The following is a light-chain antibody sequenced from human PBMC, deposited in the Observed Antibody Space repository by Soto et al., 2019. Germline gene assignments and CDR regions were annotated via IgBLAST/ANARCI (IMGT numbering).Light chain of an antibody. CDR1: SSDVGGYNE. CDR2: DVS. CDR3: SSHAAGSTLI. V-gene: IGLV2-14*03. Sequence: QSALTQPASVAGSPGQSTTISCTGTSSDVGGYNEVSWYQQRPGKAPKLMIYDVSNRPSGVSNRFSGSKSGNTASLTISGLQAEDEAYYYCSSHAAGSTLILGGGTKLNVL. J-gene: IGLJ2*01.